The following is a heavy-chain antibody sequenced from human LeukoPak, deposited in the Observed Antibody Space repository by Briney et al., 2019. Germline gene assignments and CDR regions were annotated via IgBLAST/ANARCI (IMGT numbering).Heavy chain of an antibody. D-gene: IGHD3-10*01. V-gene: IGHV3-48*03. J-gene: IGHJ5*02. CDR1: GFTFSSYE. CDR2: ISSSGSTI. CDR3: ARVNGSWFDP. Sequence: GGSLRLSCAASGFTFSSYEMNWVRQAPGKGLEWVSYISSSGSTIYYADSVKGRFTISRDNAKNSLYLQMNSLRAEDTAVYYCARVNGSWFDPWGQGTLVTVSS.